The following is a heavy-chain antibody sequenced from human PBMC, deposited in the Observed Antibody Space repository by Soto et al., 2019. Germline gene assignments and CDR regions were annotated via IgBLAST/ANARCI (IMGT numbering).Heavy chain of an antibody. CDR1: GASISGFY. CDR2: IYATGTT. D-gene: IGHD1-1*01. CDR3: VRDGTKTLRDWFDP. V-gene: IGHV4-4*07. J-gene: IGHJ5*02. Sequence: KSSETLSLTXTVSGASISGFYWSWIRKSAGKGLEWIGRIYATGTTDYNPSLKSRVMMSVDTSKKQFSLKLRSVTAADTAVYYCVRDGTKTLRDWFDPWGQGISVTAPQ.